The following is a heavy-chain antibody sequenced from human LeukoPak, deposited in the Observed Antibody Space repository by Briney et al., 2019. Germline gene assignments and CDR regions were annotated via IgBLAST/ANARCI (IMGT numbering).Heavy chain of an antibody. CDR1: GFTFSDYY. V-gene: IGHV3-11*04. D-gene: IGHD2-2*01. J-gene: IGHJ4*02. CDR3: ARYCSSTSCPQHFDY. CDR2: ISSSGSTI. Sequence: GGSLRLSCAASGFTFSDYYMSWIRQAPGKGLEWVSYISSSGSTIYYADSVKGRFTISRDNAKNSLYLQMNSLRAEDTAVYYCARYCSSTSCPQHFDYWGQGTLVTVSS.